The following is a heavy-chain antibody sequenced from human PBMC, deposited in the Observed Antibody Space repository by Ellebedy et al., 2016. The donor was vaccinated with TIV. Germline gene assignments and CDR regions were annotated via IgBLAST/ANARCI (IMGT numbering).Heavy chain of an antibody. Sequence: MPSETLSLTCTVSGGSMISDERYWSWVRQPPGKGLAWIAYVYYSGTTYYNPSLKHRLIMSVYKSKSQVSLKLTSVTATDTAVYDCARGGEDRPHALDVWGQGTKVTVSS. CDR2: VYYSGTT. D-gene: IGHD3-10*01. CDR3: ARGGEDRPHALDV. V-gene: IGHV4-30-4*08. J-gene: IGHJ3*01. CDR1: GGSMISDERY.